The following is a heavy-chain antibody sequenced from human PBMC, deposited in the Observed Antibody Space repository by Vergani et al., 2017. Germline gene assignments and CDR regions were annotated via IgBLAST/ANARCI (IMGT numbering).Heavy chain of an antibody. CDR3: ARDLRLLYNRFDP. J-gene: IGHJ5*02. CDR2: TGYDGNNK. Sequence: QVQLVESGGGVVQPGRSLRLSCEASGFTFNQYGMHWVRQAPGKGLEWVAVTGYDGNNKKYADSVKGRFTISRDNSKSTMYLQMNSLRDEDTGVYYCARDLRLLYNRFDPWGQGTLVTVSS. V-gene: IGHV3-33*01. CDR1: GFTFNQYG. D-gene: IGHD1-14*01.